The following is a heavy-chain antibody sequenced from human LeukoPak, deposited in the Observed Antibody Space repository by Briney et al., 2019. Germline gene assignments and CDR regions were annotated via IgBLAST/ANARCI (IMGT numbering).Heavy chain of an antibody. CDR2: ISSSSSYI. D-gene: IGHD3-10*02. Sequence: GGSLRLSCAASGFTFSNAWMSWVRQAPGKGLEWVSSISSSSSYIYYADSVKGRFTISRDNAKNSLYLQMNSLRAEDTAVYYCAELGITMIGGVWGKGTTVTISS. V-gene: IGHV3-21*01. CDR3: AELGITMIGGV. CDR1: GFTFSNAW. J-gene: IGHJ6*04.